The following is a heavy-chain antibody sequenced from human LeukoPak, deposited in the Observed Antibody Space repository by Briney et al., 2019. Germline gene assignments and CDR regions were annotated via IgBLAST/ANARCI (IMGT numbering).Heavy chain of an antibody. CDR3: ARLRYFDRSYGMDV. CDR1: GYTFTSYD. CDR2: MNPNSGNT. Sequence: ASVKVSCKASGYTFTSYDINWVRQATGQGLEWMGWMNPNSGNTGYAQKFQGRVTMTRNTSISTAYMELSSLSSEDTAVYYCARLRYFDRSYGMDVWGQGTTVTVSS. D-gene: IGHD3-9*01. J-gene: IGHJ6*02. V-gene: IGHV1-8*01.